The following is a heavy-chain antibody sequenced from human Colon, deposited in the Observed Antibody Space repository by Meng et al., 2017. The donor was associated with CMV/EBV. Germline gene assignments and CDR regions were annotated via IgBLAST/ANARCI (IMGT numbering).Heavy chain of an antibody. D-gene: IGHD4-11*01. CDR1: GFTFSAYP. CDR3: ARASNSSFDP. V-gene: IGHV3-30*04. J-gene: IGHJ5*02. CDR2: ISHDGTKK. Sequence: GSLRLSCAGSGFTFSAYPIHWVRQAPGKGLEWVAIISHDGTKKYYAESVKGRFTISRDNSQNTVNVQMNSLRGDDTAVYYCARASNSSFDPWGQGTLVTVSS.